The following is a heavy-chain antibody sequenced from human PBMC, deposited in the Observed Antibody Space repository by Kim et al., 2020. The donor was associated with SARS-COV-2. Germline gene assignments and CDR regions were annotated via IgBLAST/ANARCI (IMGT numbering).Heavy chain of an antibody. V-gene: IGHV3-74*01. J-gene: IGHJ5*02. CDR2: INSDGSST. CDR3: ARARRSSVAHWFDP. CDR1: GFTFSSYW. D-gene: IGHD3-22*01. Sequence: GGSLRLSCAASGFTFSSYWMHWVRQAPGKGLVWVSRINSDGSSTSYADSVKGRFTISRDNAKNTLYLQMNSLRAEDTAVYYCARARRSSVAHWFDPWGQGTLVTVSS.